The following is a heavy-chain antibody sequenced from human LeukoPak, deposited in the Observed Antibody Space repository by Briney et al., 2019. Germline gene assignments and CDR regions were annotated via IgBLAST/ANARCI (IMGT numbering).Heavy chain of an antibody. V-gene: IGHV2-5*02. CDR2: IYWDDDK. CDR3: ARTYYDILTGYYKAIDY. Sequence: SGPTLVNPTQTLRLTCTFYGFSLSPSGVGVGWIRQPPGKALEWLALIYWDDDKRYSPSLKSRLTITKDTSKNQVVLTMTNMDPVDTATYYCARTYYDILTGYYKAIDYWGQGTLVTVSS. J-gene: IGHJ4*02. CDR1: GFSLSPSGVG. D-gene: IGHD3-9*01.